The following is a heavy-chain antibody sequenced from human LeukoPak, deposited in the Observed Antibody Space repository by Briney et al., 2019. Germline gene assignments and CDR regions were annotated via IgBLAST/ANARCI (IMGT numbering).Heavy chain of an antibody. D-gene: IGHD6-13*01. J-gene: IGHJ4*02. Sequence: PGGSLRLSCVGSGFTFSSYAMSWVRQAPGKGLEWVSVIYSGGSTYYADSVKGRFTISRDNSKNTLYLQMNSLRAEDTAVYYCQAAAGSGFDYWGQGTLVTVSS. V-gene: IGHV3-66*01. CDR3: QAAAGSGFDY. CDR2: IYSGGST. CDR1: GFTFSSYA.